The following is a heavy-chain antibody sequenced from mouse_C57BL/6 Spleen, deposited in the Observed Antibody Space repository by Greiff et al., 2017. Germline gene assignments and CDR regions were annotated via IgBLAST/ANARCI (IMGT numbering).Heavy chain of an antibody. CDR2: ITHSGET. Sequence: VKLMESGPGLVKPSQSLFLTCSITGFPITSGYYWIWIRQSPGKPLEWMGYITHSGETFYNPSLQSPISITRETSKNQFFLQLNSGTTEDTAMYYCAGAITGTWGAMDYWGQGTSVTVSS. V-gene: IGHV12-3*01. D-gene: IGHD4-1*01. J-gene: IGHJ4*01. CDR1: GFPITSGYY. CDR3: AGAITGTWGAMDY.